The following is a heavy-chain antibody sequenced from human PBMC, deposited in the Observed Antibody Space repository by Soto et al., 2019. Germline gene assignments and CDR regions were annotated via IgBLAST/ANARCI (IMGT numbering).Heavy chain of an antibody. J-gene: IGHJ3*01. Sequence: QITLKESGPTRVKPTQTLALTCTFSGFSLSTSGVGVGWIRQSPGKAPEWLALIYWDDDKRYSPSLKTRLTITKXXSXNLXVLIMTNMDPVDTATYYRAHRLAGGRDWKTGTFDVWGQGTLVTVSS. CDR3: AHRLAGGRDWKTGTFDV. CDR1: GFSLSTSGVG. D-gene: IGHD1-1*01. CDR2: IYWDDDK. V-gene: IGHV2-5*02.